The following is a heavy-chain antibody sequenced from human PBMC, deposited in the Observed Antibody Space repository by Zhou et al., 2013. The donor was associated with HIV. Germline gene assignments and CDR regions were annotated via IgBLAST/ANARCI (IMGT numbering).Heavy chain of an antibody. CDR1: EYTFTTYD. V-gene: IGHV1-18*01. D-gene: IGHD3-3*01. J-gene: IGHJ4*02. Sequence: QVHLVQSGAEVKKPGASVKVSCKASEYTFTTYDYNWVRQAPGQGLEWMGWISAYNGNTNYPQKFQDRITLTTDTSTNTAYMELRSLRSDDTAVYYCAREGLTYYDFWSNHPYDYWGQGTLVTVSS. CDR2: ISAYNGNT. CDR3: AREGLTYYDFWSNHPYDY.